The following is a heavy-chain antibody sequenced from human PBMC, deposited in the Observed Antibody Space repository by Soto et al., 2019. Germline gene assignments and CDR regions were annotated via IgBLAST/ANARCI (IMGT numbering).Heavy chain of an antibody. V-gene: IGHV3-23*01. CDR1: GFTFSSYA. CDR2: ITRSGSDT. CDR3: AKVGDYDENFDHWYFDL. J-gene: IGHJ2*01. D-gene: IGHD3-3*01. Sequence: EVQLLESGGGLVQPGGSLRLSCAASGFTFSSYAMTWVRQAPGKGLEWVSAITRSGSDTNYLDSVKGRFTISRDNSKNTLYLHMNSLRAVDTAVYYCAKVGDYDENFDHWYFDLWGRGTLVTVSS.